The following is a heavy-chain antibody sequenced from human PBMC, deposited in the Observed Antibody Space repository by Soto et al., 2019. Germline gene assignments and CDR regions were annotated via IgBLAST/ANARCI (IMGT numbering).Heavy chain of an antibody. CDR1: GFIFSAYT. J-gene: IGHJ1*01. V-gene: IGHV3-21*06. Sequence: LRLSCAASGFIFSAYTMNWVRQAPGKGLEWLSSISDDSSYIDYADSLRGRFTVSRDNARNSLYLQIDSLGVEDTAVYYCATPYYFNHWGPGTLVTVSS. CDR3: ATPYYFNH. CDR2: ISDDSSYI. D-gene: IGHD3-16*01.